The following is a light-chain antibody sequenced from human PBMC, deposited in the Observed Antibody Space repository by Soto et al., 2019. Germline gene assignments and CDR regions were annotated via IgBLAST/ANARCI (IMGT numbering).Light chain of an antibody. CDR2: DAS. V-gene: IGKV3-11*01. J-gene: IGKJ1*01. CDR1: QSVSSY. CDR3: QQRSNSWT. Sequence: LSPGERATLSCRASQSVSSYLAWYQQKPGQAPRLLIYDASNRATGIPARFSGSGSGTDFTLTISSLEPEDFAVYYCQQRSNSWTFGQGTKVDIK.